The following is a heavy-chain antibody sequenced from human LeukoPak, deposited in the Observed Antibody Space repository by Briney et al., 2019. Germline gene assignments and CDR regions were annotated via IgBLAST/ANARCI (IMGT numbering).Heavy chain of an antibody. CDR3: ASGRGDYYDSSGYYSY. Sequence: GGSLRLSCAASGFTFSSYSMNWVRQAPGKGLEWVSSISSSSSYIYYADSVKGRFTISRDNAKNSLYLQMNSLRAEDTPVYYCASGRGDYYDSSGYYSYWGQGTLVTVSS. J-gene: IGHJ4*02. D-gene: IGHD3-22*01. CDR1: GFTFSSYS. CDR2: ISSSSSYI. V-gene: IGHV3-21*01.